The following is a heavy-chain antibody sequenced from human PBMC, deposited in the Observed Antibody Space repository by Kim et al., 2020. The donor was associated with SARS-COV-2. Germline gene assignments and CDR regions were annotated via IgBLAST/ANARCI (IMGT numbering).Heavy chain of an antibody. D-gene: IGHD3-3*01. J-gene: IGHJ4*02. CDR3: ARLKGLYDFWSGYYIPHYFDY. V-gene: IGHV4-34*01. CDR1: GGSFSGYY. Sequence: SETLSLTCAVYGGSFSGYYWSWIRQPPGKGLEWIGEINHSGSTNYNPSLKSRVTISVDTSKNQFSLKLSSVTAADTAVYYCARLKGLYDFWSGYYIPHYFDYWGQGTLVTVSS. CDR2: INHSGST.